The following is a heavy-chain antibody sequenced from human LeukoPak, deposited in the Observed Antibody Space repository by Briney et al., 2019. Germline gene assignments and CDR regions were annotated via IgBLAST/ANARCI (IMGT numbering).Heavy chain of an antibody. CDR2: IIPIFGTA. Sequence: ASVKVSCKASGGTFSSYAIGWVRQAPGQGLEWMGGIIPIFGTANYAQKFQGRVTITTDESTSTAYMELSSLRSEDTAVYYCARDTPYSNYAYDAFDIWGQGTMVTVSS. D-gene: IGHD4-11*01. CDR3: ARDTPYSNYAYDAFDI. J-gene: IGHJ3*02. V-gene: IGHV1-69*05. CDR1: GGTFSSYA.